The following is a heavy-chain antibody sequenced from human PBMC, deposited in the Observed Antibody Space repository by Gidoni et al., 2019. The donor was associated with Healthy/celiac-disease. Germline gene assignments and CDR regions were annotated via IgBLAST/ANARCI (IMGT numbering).Heavy chain of an antibody. CDR1: GFTFSSYA. D-gene: IGHD3-22*01. V-gene: IGHV3-23*01. Sequence: EVQLLESGGGLVQPGGSLRLSCAASGFTFSSYAMSWVRQAPGKGLEWVSAISGSGGSTYYADSVKGRFTISRDNSKNTLYLHMNSLRAEDTAVYYCAKGNYYDSSGYFPPDKYYYYYYGMDAWGQGTTVTVSS. J-gene: IGHJ6*02. CDR3: AKGNYYDSSGYFPPDKYYYYYYGMDA. CDR2: ISGSGGST.